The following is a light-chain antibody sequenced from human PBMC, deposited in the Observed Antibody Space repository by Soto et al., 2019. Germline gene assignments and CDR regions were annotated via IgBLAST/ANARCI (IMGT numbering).Light chain of an antibody. V-gene: IGLV4-69*01. CDR2: VNSDGSH. Sequence: QSVLTQSPSASASLGASVKLTCTLSSGHSTYTIAWHQQQPEKGPRFLMKVNSDGSHTKGDGIPDRFSGSISGAERYLTISSLQSEDEADYYCQTWGTGIRVFGGGTQLTVL. CDR3: QTWGTGIRV. J-gene: IGLJ3*02. CDR1: SGHSTYT.